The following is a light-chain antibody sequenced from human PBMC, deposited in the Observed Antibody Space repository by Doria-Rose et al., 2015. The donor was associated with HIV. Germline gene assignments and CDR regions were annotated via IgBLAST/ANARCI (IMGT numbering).Light chain of an antibody. V-gene: IGKV3-20*01. Sequence: EIVMTQSPGTLSLSPGERDTLYCRASQSFSSTYLAWYQQNLAQARILLIYDGTTRSTGSTDRFSASGSGTDFTLTIIRLEPEDFALYYCHQYGTSWTFGQGTKVEI. CDR3: HQYGTSWT. CDR2: DGT. CDR1: QSFSSTY. J-gene: IGKJ1*01.